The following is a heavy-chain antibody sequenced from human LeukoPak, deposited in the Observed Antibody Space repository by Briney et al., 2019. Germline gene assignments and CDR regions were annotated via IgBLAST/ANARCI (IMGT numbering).Heavy chain of an antibody. Sequence: PGGSLRLSCAASGFTFSTYWMSWVRQAPGKGLGWVSYISSSISTKYYADSVKGRFTISRDNAKNSLYLQMNSLRAEDTAVYYCARDTYDILTGYYKWAFDIWGQGTMVTVSS. J-gene: IGHJ3*02. V-gene: IGHV3-48*01. CDR1: GFTFSTYW. D-gene: IGHD3-9*01. CDR3: ARDTYDILTGYYKWAFDI. CDR2: ISSSISTK.